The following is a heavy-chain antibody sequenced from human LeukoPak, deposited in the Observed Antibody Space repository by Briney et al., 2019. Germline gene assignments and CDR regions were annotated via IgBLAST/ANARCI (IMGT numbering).Heavy chain of an antibody. CDR3: AREKGSSWYFYSSGWYYFDY. CDR2: INPNSGGT. Sequence: GASVKVSCKASGYTFTGYYMHWVRQAPGQGLEWMGWINPNSGGTNYAQKFQGRVTMTRDTSISTAYMELRSLRSDDTAVYYCAREKGSSWYFYSSGWYYFDYWGQGTLVTVSS. V-gene: IGHV1-2*02. J-gene: IGHJ4*02. CDR1: GYTFTGYY. D-gene: IGHD6-19*01.